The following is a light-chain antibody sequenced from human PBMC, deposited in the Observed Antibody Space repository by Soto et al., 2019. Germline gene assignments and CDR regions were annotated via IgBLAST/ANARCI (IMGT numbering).Light chain of an antibody. Sequence: QSALTQPPSASGSPGQSVTISCTGTSSDVGGYNYVSWYQQHPGKAPKLMISEVNKRPSGVPDRFSGSKSGDTASLTVSGLHAEDEADYYCSSYAGSNNLVFGGGTKLTVL. V-gene: IGLV2-8*01. J-gene: IGLJ3*02. CDR1: SSDVGGYNY. CDR3: SSYAGSNNLV. CDR2: EVN.